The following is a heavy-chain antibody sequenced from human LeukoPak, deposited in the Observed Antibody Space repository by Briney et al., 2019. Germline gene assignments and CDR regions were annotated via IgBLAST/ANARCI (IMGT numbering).Heavy chain of an antibody. CDR1: GFTFSSYS. J-gene: IGHJ4*02. CDR2: ISSSSSYI. Sequence: KAGGSLRLSCAASGFTFSSYSMTWVRQAPGKGLEWVSSISSSSSYICYADSVKGRFTISRDNAKNSLYLQMNSLRAEDTAVYYCAREDCDSSGYTPDYWGQGTLVTVSS. D-gene: IGHD3-22*01. V-gene: IGHV3-21*01. CDR3: AREDCDSSGYTPDY.